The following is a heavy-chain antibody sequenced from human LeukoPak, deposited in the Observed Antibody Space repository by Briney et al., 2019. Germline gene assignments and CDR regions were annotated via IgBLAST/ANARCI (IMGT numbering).Heavy chain of an antibody. J-gene: IGHJ5*02. D-gene: IGHD3-9*01. Sequence: SVKVSCKASGGTFSSYAISWVRQAPGQGLEWMGGIIPIFGTANYAQKFQGRVTITADKSTSTAYMELSSLRSEDTAVYYCARVVLGDYDILTGYYMGWFDPWGQGTLVTVSS. CDR1: GGTFSSYA. CDR2: IIPIFGTA. CDR3: ARVVLGDYDILTGYYMGWFDP. V-gene: IGHV1-69*06.